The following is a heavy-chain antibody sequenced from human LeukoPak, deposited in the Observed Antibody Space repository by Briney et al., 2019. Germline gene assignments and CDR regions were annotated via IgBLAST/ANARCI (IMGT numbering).Heavy chain of an antibody. CDR2: IKQDGSEK. CDR1: GFTFSSYW. J-gene: IGHJ4*02. CDR3: ARAEDYDFWSAGGYFDY. D-gene: IGHD3-3*01. Sequence: GGSLRLSCAASGFTFSSYWMSWVRQAPGKGLEWVANIKQDGSEKYYVDSVKGRFTISRDNAKNSLYLQMNSLRAEDTAVYYCARAEDYDFWSAGGYFDYWGQGTLVTVSS. V-gene: IGHV3-7*01.